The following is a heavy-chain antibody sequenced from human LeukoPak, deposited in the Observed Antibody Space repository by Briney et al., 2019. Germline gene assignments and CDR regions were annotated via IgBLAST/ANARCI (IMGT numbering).Heavy chain of an antibody. CDR3: ARDPVLDDYGGNSPY. V-gene: IGHV3-74*01. Sequence: GGSLRLSCAASGFTFSSYWMHWVRQAPGKGLVWISRINTDGSSTTYADSVKGRFTISRDNAKNTLYLQMNSLRAEDTAVYYCARDPVLDDYGGNSPYWGQGTLVTVSS. CDR2: INTDGSST. CDR1: GFTFSSYW. J-gene: IGHJ4*02. D-gene: IGHD4-23*01.